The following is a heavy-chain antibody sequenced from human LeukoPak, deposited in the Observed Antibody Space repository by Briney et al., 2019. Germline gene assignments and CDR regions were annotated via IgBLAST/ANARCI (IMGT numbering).Heavy chain of an antibody. CDR3: AKDQGNYYDSSGYYTFDY. J-gene: IGHJ4*02. CDR1: GFTFSSYG. D-gene: IGHD3-22*01. V-gene: IGHV3-30*02. CDR2: IRYDGSNK. Sequence: PGGSLRLSRAASGFTFSSYGMHWVRQAPGKGLEWVAFIRYDGSNKYYADSVKGRFTISRDNSKNTLYLQMNSLRAEDTAVYYCAKDQGNYYDSSGYYTFDYWGQGTLVTVSS.